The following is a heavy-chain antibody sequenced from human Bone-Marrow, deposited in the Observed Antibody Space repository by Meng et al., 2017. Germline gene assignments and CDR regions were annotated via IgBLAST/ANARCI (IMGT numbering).Heavy chain of an antibody. J-gene: IGHJ3*02. CDR2: ISAYNGNT. D-gene: IGHD3-22*01. CDR1: GGTFSSYA. V-gene: IGHV1-18*01. CDR3: ARAYYDTFDI. Sequence: ASVKVSCKASGGTFSSYAISWVRQAPGQGLEWMGWISAYNGNTNYAQKLQGRVTMTTDTSTSTAYMELRSLRSDDTAVYYCARAYYDTFDIWGQGTMVTVSS.